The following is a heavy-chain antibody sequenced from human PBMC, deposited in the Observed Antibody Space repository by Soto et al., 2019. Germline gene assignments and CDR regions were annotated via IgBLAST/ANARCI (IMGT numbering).Heavy chain of an antibody. D-gene: IGHD5-18*01. J-gene: IGHJ3*02. CDR3: AKFGPKLTAMDKSDAFDI. Sequence: GGSLRLSCAASGFTFSSYAMSWVRQAPGKGLEWVSAISGSGGSTYYADSVKGRFTISRDNSKNTLYLQMNSLRAEDTAVYYCAKFGPKLTAMDKSDAFDIWGQGTMVTVSS. CDR2: ISGSGGST. CDR1: GFTFSSYA. V-gene: IGHV3-23*01.